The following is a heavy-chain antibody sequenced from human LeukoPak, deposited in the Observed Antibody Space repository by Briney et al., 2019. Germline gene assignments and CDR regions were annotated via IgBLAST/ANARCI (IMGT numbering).Heavy chain of an antibody. CDR2: ISAYNGNT. CDR1: GYTFTSYG. CDR3: ARAGAAAGKSAGYYYYYCMDV. J-gene: IGHJ6*03. D-gene: IGHD6-13*01. V-gene: IGHV1-18*01. Sequence: ASVKVSCKASGYTFTSYGISWVRQAPGQGLEWMGWISAYNGNTNYAQKLQGRVTMTTDTSTSTAYMELRSLRSDDTAVYYCARAGAAAGKSAGYYYYYCMDVWGKGTTVTVSS.